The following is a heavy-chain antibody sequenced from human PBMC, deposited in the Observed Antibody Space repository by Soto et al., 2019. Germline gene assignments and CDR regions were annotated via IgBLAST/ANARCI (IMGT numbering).Heavy chain of an antibody. CDR2: ISGSGGST. D-gene: IGHD6-13*01. Sequence: GGSLRLSSTASGFTCISYAMSWVRQAPGKGLEWVSAISGSGGSTYYADSVKGRFTISRDNSKNTLYLQMNSLRAEDTAVYYCAKDFLYSSSWYYYGMDVWGQGTTVTVSS. CDR1: GFTCISYA. CDR3: AKDFLYSSSWYYYGMDV. J-gene: IGHJ6*02. V-gene: IGHV3-23*01.